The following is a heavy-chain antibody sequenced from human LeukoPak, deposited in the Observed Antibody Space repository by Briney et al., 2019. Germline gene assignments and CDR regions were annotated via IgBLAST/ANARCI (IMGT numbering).Heavy chain of an antibody. CDR3: ATVGYYYDSSGYYYDFYYYYGMDV. CDR1: GYTFTSYY. Sequence: ASVKVSCKASGYTFTSYYMHWVRQAPGQGLEWMGIINPSGGSTSYAQKFQGRVTMTRDTSTSTVYMELSSLRSEDTAVYYCATVGYYYDSSGYYYDFYYYYGMDVWGQGTTVTVSS. V-gene: IGHV1-46*01. J-gene: IGHJ6*02. CDR2: INPSGGST. D-gene: IGHD3-22*01.